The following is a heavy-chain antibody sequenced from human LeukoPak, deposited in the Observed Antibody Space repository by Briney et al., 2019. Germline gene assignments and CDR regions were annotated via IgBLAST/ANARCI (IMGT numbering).Heavy chain of an antibody. D-gene: IGHD6-19*01. CDR1: GFTFDDYG. CDR3: ARYLPEPYSSGWYLRAYYFDY. CDR2: INWNGGST. V-gene: IGHV3-20*04. Sequence: GGSLRLSCAASGFTFDDYGMSWVRQAPGKGLEGVSGINWNGGSTGYADSVKGRFTISRDNAKNSLYLQMNSPRAEDTALYYCARYLPEPYSSGWYLRAYYFDYWGQGTLVTVSS. J-gene: IGHJ4*02.